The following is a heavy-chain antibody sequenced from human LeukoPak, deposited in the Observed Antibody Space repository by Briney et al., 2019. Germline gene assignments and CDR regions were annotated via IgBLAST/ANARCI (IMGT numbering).Heavy chain of an antibody. CDR1: GFIVNTTY. J-gene: IGHJ4*02. V-gene: IGHV3-66*01. Sequence: GGSLRLSCVASGFIVNTTYMRWVRQAPGKGLEWVSVIYSGETTYYADSVKGRFIISRDNSRNTLYLQMSSLRAQDTAVYYCAKGGSYCSGPRCYLHGYFDYWGQGTRVTVSS. CDR2: IYSGETT. D-gene: IGHD2-2*01. CDR3: AKGGSYCSGPRCYLHGYFDY.